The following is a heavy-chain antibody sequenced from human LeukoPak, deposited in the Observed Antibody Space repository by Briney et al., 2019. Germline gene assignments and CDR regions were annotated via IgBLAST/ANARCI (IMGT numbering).Heavy chain of an antibody. V-gene: IGHV1-46*01. J-gene: IGHJ4*02. CDR2: IKPTRGST. Sequence: ASVKVSCKASGYPFADSYLHWVRQTPGQGIEWMGMIKPTRGSTQYAQKFQGRVIMTGDTSTTTVYMEINSLTSDDTAVYFCARVGGYNYGSYYFDDWGQGTLVTVSS. D-gene: IGHD3-10*01. CDR1: GYPFADSY. CDR3: ARVGGYNYGSYYFDD.